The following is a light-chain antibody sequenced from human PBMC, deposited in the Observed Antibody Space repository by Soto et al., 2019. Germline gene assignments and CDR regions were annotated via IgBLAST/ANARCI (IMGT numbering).Light chain of an antibody. CDR2: DAS. J-gene: IGKJ5*01. Sequence: EIVLTQSPATLSLSPGERATLSCRASQSVSSYLAWYQQNPGQAPRLLIYDASNRATGIPARFSGSGSGTDFPLTISSLEPEDFAVYYCQQRSNWPITFCQGTRLEIK. CDR1: QSVSSY. CDR3: QQRSNWPIT. V-gene: IGKV3-11*01.